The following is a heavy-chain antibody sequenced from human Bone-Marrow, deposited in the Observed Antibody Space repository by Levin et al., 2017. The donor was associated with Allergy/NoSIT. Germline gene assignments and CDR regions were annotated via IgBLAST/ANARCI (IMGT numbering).Heavy chain of an antibody. D-gene: IGHD5-18*01. V-gene: IGHV3-49*03. CDR2: IRSKTYGGTT. J-gene: IGHJ3*02. Sequence: GESLKISCTASGFSFGDYAMSWFRQAPGKGLEWVGFIRSKTYGGTTEYGASVKGRFTISRDDSKSVAYLQMNSLITEDTAVYYCSRVEPGGGYSYGGVAFDIWGQGTMVTVSS. CDR1: GFSFGDYA. CDR3: SRVEPGGGYSYGGVAFDI.